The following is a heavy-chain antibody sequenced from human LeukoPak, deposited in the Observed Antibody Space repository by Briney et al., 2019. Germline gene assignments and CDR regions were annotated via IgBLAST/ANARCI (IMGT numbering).Heavy chain of an antibody. D-gene: IGHD3-10*01. CDR2: IYYSGST. J-gene: IGHJ4*02. V-gene: IGHV4-30-4*01. Sequence: NPSQTLSLTCTVSGGSISSGDYYWSWIRQPPGKGLEWIGYIYYSGSTYYNPSLKSRVTISVDTSKNQFSLKLSSVTAADTAVYYCARLYYYGSGLPAFDYWGQGTLVTVFS. CDR3: ARLYYYGSGLPAFDY. CDR1: GGSISSGDYY.